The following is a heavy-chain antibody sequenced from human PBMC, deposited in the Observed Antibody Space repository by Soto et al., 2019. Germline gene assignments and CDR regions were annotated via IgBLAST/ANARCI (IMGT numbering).Heavy chain of an antibody. Sequence: QVHLQESGPRLVEPSETLSLTCTVSGDSIRNSGHYWGWVRQPPGKGLEWIGSGYYSGTSYRKPSLKSRLTMSVDTSKNQFSLKLTSVPAADTAIYYCARPATVAPPDAFQVWSQGTLVTVSS. D-gene: IGHD6-19*01. CDR2: GYYSGTS. CDR3: ARPATVAPPDAFQV. CDR1: GDSIRNSGHY. J-gene: IGHJ3*01. V-gene: IGHV4-39*01.